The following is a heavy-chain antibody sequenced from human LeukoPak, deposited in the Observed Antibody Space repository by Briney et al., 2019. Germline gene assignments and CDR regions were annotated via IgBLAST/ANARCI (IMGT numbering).Heavy chain of an antibody. CDR1: GFTFSSYA. CDR2: IGGSGGST. Sequence: PGGSLRHSCAASGFTFSSYAMSWVRQAPGKGLEWVSAIGGSGGSTYYADSVKGRFTISRDNSKNTLYLQMNSLRAEDTAVYYCAKGIGSGWYGVDYWGQGTLVTVSS. V-gene: IGHV3-23*01. J-gene: IGHJ4*02. D-gene: IGHD6-19*01. CDR3: AKGIGSGWYGVDY.